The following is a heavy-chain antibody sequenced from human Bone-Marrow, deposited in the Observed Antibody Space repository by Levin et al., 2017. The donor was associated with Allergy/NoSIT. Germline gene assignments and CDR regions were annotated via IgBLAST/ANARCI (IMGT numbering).Heavy chain of an antibody. CDR2: IKSKTDGGTT. D-gene: IGHD3-16*02. CDR3: TTYDYIWGSYRVNDAFDI. Sequence: SCAASGFTFNNAWMSWVRQAPGKGLEWVGRIKSKTDGGTTDYAAPVKGRFTISRDDSKNTLYLQMNSLKTEDTAVYYCTTYDYIWGSYRVNDAFDIWGQGTMVTVSS. J-gene: IGHJ3*02. V-gene: IGHV3-15*01. CDR1: GFTFNNAW.